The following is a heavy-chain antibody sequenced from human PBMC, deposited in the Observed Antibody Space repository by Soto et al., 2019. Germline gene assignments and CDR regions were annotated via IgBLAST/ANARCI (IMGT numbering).Heavy chain of an antibody. CDR1: GYTFTSYG. J-gene: IGHJ4*02. V-gene: IGHV1-18*01. CDR3: ARVLPRPMSSSSKTFDY. Sequence: ASVKVSCKASGYTFTSYGISWVRQAPGQGLEWMGWISAYNGNTNYAQKLQGRVTMTTDTSTSTAYMELRSLRSDDTAVYYCARVLPRPMSSSSKTFDYWGQGTLVPVSS. D-gene: IGHD2-2*01. CDR2: ISAYNGNT.